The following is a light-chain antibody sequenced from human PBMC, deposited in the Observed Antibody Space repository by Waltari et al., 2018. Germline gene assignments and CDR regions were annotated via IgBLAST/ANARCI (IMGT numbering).Light chain of an antibody. Sequence: DIQMTQSPSSLSASIGDRVTFTCQASQDISNHLNWYQQKPGKAPKLLIYDASNLEIGVPSRISGSGSGTDFTFTINSLQPEDVGTYYCQQYDDLPTWTFGQGTKVEIK. J-gene: IGKJ1*01. CDR2: DAS. V-gene: IGKV1-33*01. CDR3: QQYDDLPTWT. CDR1: QDISNH.